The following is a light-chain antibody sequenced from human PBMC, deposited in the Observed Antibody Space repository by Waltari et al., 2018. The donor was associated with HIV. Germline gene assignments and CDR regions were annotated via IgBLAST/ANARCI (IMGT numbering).Light chain of an antibody. V-gene: IGLV1-51*01. CDR1: SSKLGNDF. CDR3: GTWDTSLGAGV. CDR2: DND. Sequence: QSVLTQPPSVSAAPGQKVTISCSGSSSKLGNDFVSWYQHLPGVAPKLLIYDNDKRPSGISDRFSGSKSGTSATLGITGLQTGDEADYYCGTWDTSLGAGVFGGGTKLTVL. J-gene: IGLJ3*02.